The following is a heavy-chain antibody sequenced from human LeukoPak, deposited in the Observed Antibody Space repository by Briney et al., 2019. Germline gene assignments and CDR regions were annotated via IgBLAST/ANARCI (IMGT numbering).Heavy chain of an antibody. CDR2: IDGSGSTA. V-gene: IGHV3-48*03. CDR3: ARDSHSQQPLDY. J-gene: IGHJ4*02. D-gene: IGHD6-13*01. CDR1: GFTFSTYE. Sequence: GGSLRLSCAASGFTFSTYEMNWVRQAPGKGLECLAYIDGSGSTAYYVDSVKGRFTLSRDNTKNSLYLQMNSLRAEDTAVYYCARDSHSQQPLDYWGQGTLVTVSS.